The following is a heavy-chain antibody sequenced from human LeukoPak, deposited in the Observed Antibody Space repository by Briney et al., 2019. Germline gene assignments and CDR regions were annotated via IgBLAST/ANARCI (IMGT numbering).Heavy chain of an antibody. D-gene: IGHD3-22*01. Sequence: PGRSLRLSCAASGFTFSTYVMHWVRQAPGKGLEWVAVIWYDGSKKDYADSVKGRFTISRDNAKDSLYLQMNSLRDEDTAVYYCVRESGHYSDKNGFYPWGQGTLVTVSS. CDR2: IWYDGSKK. J-gene: IGHJ5*02. CDR3: VRESGHYSDKNGFYP. V-gene: IGHV3-33*01. CDR1: GFTFSTYV.